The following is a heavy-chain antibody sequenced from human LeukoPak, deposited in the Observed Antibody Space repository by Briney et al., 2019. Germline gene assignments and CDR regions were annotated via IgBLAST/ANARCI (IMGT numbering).Heavy chain of an antibody. CDR1: GYTLTELS. CDR2: FDPEDGET. Sequence: GASVKVSCKVSGYTLTELSMHWVRQAPGKGLEWMGGFDPEDGETIYAQKFQGRVTMTEDTSTDTAYMGLSSLRSEDTAVYYCATIVVVKGPDAFDIWGQGTMVTVSS. V-gene: IGHV1-24*01. J-gene: IGHJ3*02. D-gene: IGHD3-22*01. CDR3: ATIVVVKGPDAFDI.